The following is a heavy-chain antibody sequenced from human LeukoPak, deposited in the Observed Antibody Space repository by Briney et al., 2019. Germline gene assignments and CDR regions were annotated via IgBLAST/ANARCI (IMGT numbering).Heavy chain of an antibody. D-gene: IGHD2-2*02. CDR2: IPYDGSNK. CDR3: AKNRVPTAITPDS. CDR1: GFTFSSYG. Sequence: PGRSLRLSCAASGFTFSSYGMHWLRQTPGKGLEWVAVIPYDGSNKYYTDSVKGRFTISRDNSKNTLYLQMNSLRAEDTAVYYCAKNRVPTAITPDSWGQGTLVTVSS. J-gene: IGHJ5*01. V-gene: IGHV3-30*18.